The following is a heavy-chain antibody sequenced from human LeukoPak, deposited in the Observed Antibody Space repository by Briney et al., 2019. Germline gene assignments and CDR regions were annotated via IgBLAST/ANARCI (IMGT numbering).Heavy chain of an antibody. Sequence: GESLRLSCAASGFTSSTFAMTWLRQAPGKGLEWVSTISGNAITTYYADSVKGRFTISRDNSKNTLYLQMNSLRLEDTAIYYCAKGMAFDIWGQGTVVTVSS. CDR3: AKGMAFDI. CDR2: ISGNAITT. J-gene: IGHJ3*02. V-gene: IGHV3-23*01. CDR1: GFTSSTFA.